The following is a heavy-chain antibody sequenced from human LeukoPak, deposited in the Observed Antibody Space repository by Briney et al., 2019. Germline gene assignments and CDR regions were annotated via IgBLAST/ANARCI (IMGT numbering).Heavy chain of an antibody. D-gene: IGHD6-13*01. CDR2: IKQDGSEK. J-gene: IGHJ6*03. CDR3: ARDEHSSSWYYYYYYYMDV. Sequence: PGGSLRLSCAASGFTFSSYAMSWVRQAPGKGPEGVANIKQDGSEKYYVDSVKGRFTISRDNAKNSLYLQMNSLRAEDTAVYYCARDEHSSSWYYYYYYYMDVWGKGTTVTVSS. V-gene: IGHV3-7*01. CDR1: GFTFSSYA.